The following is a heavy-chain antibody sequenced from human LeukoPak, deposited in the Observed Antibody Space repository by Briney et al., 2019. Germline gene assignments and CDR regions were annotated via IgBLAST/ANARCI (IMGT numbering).Heavy chain of an antibody. V-gene: IGHV4-59*01. D-gene: IGHD3-22*01. CDR3: ARDRYYYDSSGANWFDP. CDR1: GGSISSYY. CDR2: IYYSGST. Sequence: SETLSLTCTVSGGSISSYYWSWIRQPPGKGLEWIGYIYYSGSTNYNPSLKSRVTISVDTSKSQFSLKLSSVTAADTAVYYCARDRYYYDSSGANWFDPWGQGTLVTVSS. J-gene: IGHJ5*02.